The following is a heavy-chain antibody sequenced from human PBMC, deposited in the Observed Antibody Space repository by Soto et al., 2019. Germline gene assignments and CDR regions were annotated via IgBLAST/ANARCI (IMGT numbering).Heavy chain of an antibody. CDR1: GYSFTSYW. CDR3: ASPVRQSSSSGYYYYGMDV. V-gene: IGHV5-10-1*01. J-gene: IGHJ6*02. Sequence: GESLKISCKGSGYSFTSYWISWVRQMPGKGLEWMGRIDPSDSYINYSPSFQGHVTISADKSISTAYLQWSSLKASDTAMYYCASPVRQSSSSGYYYYGMDVWGQGTTVTVSS. CDR2: IDPSDSYI. D-gene: IGHD6-6*01.